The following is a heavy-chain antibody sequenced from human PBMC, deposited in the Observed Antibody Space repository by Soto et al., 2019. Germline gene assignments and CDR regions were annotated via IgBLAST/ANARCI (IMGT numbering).Heavy chain of an antibody. CDR1: GFTFSSYE. CDR3: AREPSYSSSSGKAFDI. V-gene: IGHV3-48*03. CDR2: ISSSGSTI. Sequence: GGSLRLSCAASGFTFSSYEMNWVRQAPGKGLEWVSYISSSGSTIYYADSVKGRFTISRDNAKNSLYLQMNSLRAEDTAVYYCAREPSYSSSSGKAFDIWGQGTMVTVSS. J-gene: IGHJ3*02. D-gene: IGHD6-6*01.